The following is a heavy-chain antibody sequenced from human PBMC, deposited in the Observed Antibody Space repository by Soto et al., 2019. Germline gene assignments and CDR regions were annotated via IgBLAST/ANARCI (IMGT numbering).Heavy chain of an antibody. Sequence: PGVSMRVSRTAAGGKIISNCVSWVRQAPGKGLEWLSYIDSSTKYTNYADSVKGRFTISRDNAKNSLYLQMNSLRADDTAVYYRAREYYYTMDVWGQGTMVTVSS. J-gene: IGHJ6*02. V-gene: IGHV3-11*05. CDR1: GGKIISNC. CDR2: IDSSTKYT. CDR3: AREYYYTMDV.